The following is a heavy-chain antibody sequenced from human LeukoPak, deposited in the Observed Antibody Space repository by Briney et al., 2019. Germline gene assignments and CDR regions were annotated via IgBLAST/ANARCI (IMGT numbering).Heavy chain of an antibody. CDR1: GYSFTSYW. D-gene: IGHD2-21*02. V-gene: IGHV5-51*01. J-gene: IGHJ6*02. CDR2: IYPGDSDT. Sequence: GESLKISCKGSGYSFTSYWIGWVRQMPGKGLEWMGIIYPGDSDTRYGPSFQGQVTISADKSISTAYLQWSSLKASDTAMYYCARRPYCGGDCYPRDYYYGMDVWGQGTTVTVSS. CDR3: ARRPYCGGDCYPRDYYYGMDV.